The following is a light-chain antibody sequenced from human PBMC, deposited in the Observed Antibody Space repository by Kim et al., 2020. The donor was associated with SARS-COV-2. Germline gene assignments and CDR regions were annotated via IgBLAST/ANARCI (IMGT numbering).Light chain of an antibody. CDR3: QQYGSSPYT. Sequence: EIVLTQSPGTLFLSPGERATLSCRASQSVSSSDLAWYQQKPGQAPRLLISGASTRATGIPDRFSGSGSGTDFTLTISRLEPEDFAVYYCQQYGSSPYTFGQGTKVDIK. J-gene: IGKJ2*01. V-gene: IGKV3-20*01. CDR1: QSVSSSD. CDR2: GAS.